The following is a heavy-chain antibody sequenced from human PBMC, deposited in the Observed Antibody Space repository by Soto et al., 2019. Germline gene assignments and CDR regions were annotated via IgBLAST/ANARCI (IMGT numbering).Heavy chain of an antibody. V-gene: IGHV3-23*01. Sequence: GESLKISCAASGFTFSSYAMSWVRQAPGKGLEWVSAISGSGGSTYYADSVKGRFTISRDNSKNTLYLQMNSLRAEDTAVYYCAKDPVGIAAEYFQHWGQGTLVTVSS. CDR3: AKDPVGIAAEYFQH. CDR1: GFTFSSYA. D-gene: IGHD6-13*01. CDR2: ISGSGGST. J-gene: IGHJ1*01.